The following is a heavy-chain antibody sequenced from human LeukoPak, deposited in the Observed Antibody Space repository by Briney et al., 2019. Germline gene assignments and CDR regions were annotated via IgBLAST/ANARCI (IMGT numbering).Heavy chain of an antibody. V-gene: IGHV4-34*01. D-gene: IGHD3-9*01. J-gene: IGHJ4*02. CDR1: GVSFSGYY. Sequence: SETLSLTCAVYGVSFSGYYWSWIRQPPGKGLEWIGEINHSGSTNYNPSLKSRVTISVDTSKNQFSLKLSSVTAADTAVYYCARLSVQFPGYDILTGYPNPYFDYWGQGTLVTVSS. CDR3: ARLSVQFPGYDILTGYPNPYFDY. CDR2: INHSGST.